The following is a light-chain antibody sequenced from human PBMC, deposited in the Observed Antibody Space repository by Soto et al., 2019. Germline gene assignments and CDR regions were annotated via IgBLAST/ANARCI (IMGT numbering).Light chain of an antibody. CDR1: SSDVGGYNY. CDR2: DVS. Sequence: QSALTQPASVSGSPGQSITISCTGTSSDVGGYNYVSWYQHHPGKAPKLIIYDVSHRPSGVSNRFSGSKSGNTASLAMSGLQDEDEAHYYCTSYTTSSTVVFGGGTKVTVL. J-gene: IGLJ3*02. V-gene: IGLV2-14*03. CDR3: TSYTTSSTVV.